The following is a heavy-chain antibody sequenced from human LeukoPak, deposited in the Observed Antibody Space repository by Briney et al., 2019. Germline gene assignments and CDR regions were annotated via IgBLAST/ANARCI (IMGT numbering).Heavy chain of an antibody. D-gene: IGHD6-6*01. CDR3: ASGKLTSIAAPYYYYYGMDV. CDR2: IYYSGST. J-gene: IGHJ6*02. Sequence: SETLSLTCTVSGGSISSSSYYWGWIRQPPGKGLEWIGSIYYSGSTYYNPSLKSRVTISVDTSKNQFSLKLSSVTAADTAVYYCASGKLTSIAAPYYYYYGMDVWGQGTTVTVSS. CDR1: GGSISSSSYY. V-gene: IGHV4-39*01.